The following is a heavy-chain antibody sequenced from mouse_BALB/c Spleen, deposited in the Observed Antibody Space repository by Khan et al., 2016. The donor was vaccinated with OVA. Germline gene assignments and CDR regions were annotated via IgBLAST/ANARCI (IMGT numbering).Heavy chain of an antibody. CDR3: ARAIMAN. V-gene: IGHV3-2*02. Sequence: EVQLVESGPGLVKPSQSLSLTCTVTGYSITSDYAWYWIRQFPGDLLEWMGYISYSGSTSYNPSLKSRISITRDTSKNQFFLQLNSVTTEDTATYYCARAIMANWGQGTTLTVSS. J-gene: IGHJ2*01. CDR2: ISYSGST. CDR1: GYSITSDYA.